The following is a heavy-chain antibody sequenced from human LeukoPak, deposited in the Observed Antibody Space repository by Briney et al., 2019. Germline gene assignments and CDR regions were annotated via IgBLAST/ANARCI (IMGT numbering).Heavy chain of an antibody. CDR3: AKDRVALAVIPYMDV. CDR2: ISGSGGST. J-gene: IGHJ6*02. V-gene: IGHV3-23*01. CDR1: GFTFSSYA. D-gene: IGHD2-21*01. Sequence: GGSLRLSCAASGFTFSSYAMSWVRQAPGKGLEWVSAISGSGGSTYYAESVKGRFTISRDNSKNTLYLQMNSLRAEDTAVYYCAKDRVALAVIPYMDVWGQGTTVTVSS.